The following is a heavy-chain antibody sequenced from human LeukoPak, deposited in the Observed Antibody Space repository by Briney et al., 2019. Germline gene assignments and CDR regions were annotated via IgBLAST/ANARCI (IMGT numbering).Heavy chain of an antibody. CDR1: GFTFSSYW. CDR3: ASPGIAAAGRVYYYGMDV. V-gene: IGHV3-48*04. CDR2: ISSSGSTI. J-gene: IGHJ6*04. Sequence: GGSLRLSCAASGFTFSSYWMSWVRQAPGKGLEWVSYISSSGSTIYYADSVKGRFTISRDNAKNSLYLQMNSLRAEDTAVYYCASPGIAAAGRVYYYGMDVWGKGTTVTVSS. D-gene: IGHD6-13*01.